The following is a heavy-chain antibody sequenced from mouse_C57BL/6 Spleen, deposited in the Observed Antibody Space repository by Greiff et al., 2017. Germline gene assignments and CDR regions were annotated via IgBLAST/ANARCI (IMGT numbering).Heavy chain of an antibody. Sequence: QVQLQQPGAELVRPGSSVKLSCKASGYTFTSYWLHWVKQRPIQGLEWIGNIDPSDSETHYNQKFKDKATLTVDKSSSTAYMQLSSLTSEDSAVYYLARGRDSSGPYYFDYWGQGTTLTVSA. V-gene: IGHV1-52*01. J-gene: IGHJ2*01. CDR2: IDPSDSET. D-gene: IGHD3-2*02. CDR3: ARGRDSSGPYYFDY. CDR1: GYTFTSYW.